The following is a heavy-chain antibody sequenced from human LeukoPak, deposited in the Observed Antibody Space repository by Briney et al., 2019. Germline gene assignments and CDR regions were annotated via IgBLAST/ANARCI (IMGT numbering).Heavy chain of an antibody. CDR1: GITIRNYG. J-gene: IGHJ6*03. Sequence: GGSLRLSCAASGITIRNYGMTWVRQAPGRGLQWVSSINNSGTRTFYEDSVRGRFTISRDDSKNTIYLQMNSLRAEDTAIYYCAKRDQLLTDYYYMDVWGKGTTVTISS. CDR2: INNSGTRT. CDR3: AKRDQLLTDYYYMDV. V-gene: IGHV3-23*05. D-gene: IGHD2-2*01.